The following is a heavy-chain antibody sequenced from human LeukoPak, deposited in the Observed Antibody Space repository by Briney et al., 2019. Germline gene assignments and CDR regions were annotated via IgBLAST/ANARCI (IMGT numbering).Heavy chain of an antibody. J-gene: IGHJ4*02. CDR3: ARGASSLDY. CDR1: GGTFSSYA. D-gene: IGHD1-26*01. CDR2: ISYDGSNK. V-gene: IGHV3-30-3*01. Sequence: SCKASGGTFSSYAMHWVRQAPGKGLEWVAVISYDGSNKYYADSVKGRFTISRDNSKNTLYLQMNSLRAEDTAVYYCARGASSLDYWGQGTLVTVSS.